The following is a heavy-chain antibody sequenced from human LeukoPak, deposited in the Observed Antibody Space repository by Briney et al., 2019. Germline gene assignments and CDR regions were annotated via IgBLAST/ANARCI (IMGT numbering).Heavy chain of an antibody. D-gene: IGHD2-2*01. J-gene: IGHJ4*02. CDR2: IWYDGSNK. Sequence: GGSLRLSCAASGFTFSSYGMHWVRQAPGKGLEWVAVIWYDGSNKYYADSVKGRFTISRDNSKNTLYLQTNSLRAEGTAVYYCAKDHGDIVVVPAATAPDYWGQGTLVTVSS. CDR3: AKDHGDIVVVPAATAPDY. CDR1: GFTFSSYG. V-gene: IGHV3-33*06.